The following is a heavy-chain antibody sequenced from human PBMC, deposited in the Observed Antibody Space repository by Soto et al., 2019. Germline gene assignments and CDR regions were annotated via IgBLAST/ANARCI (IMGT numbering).Heavy chain of an antibody. Sequence: GASVKVSCKASGYTFTSYYMHWVRQAPGQGLEWMGTINPSGGSTSYAQKFQGRVTMTRDTSTSTVYMELSSLRSEDTAVYYCARTPIAMIVVVQDGDAFDIWGQGTMVTVSS. CDR3: ARTPIAMIVVVQDGDAFDI. D-gene: IGHD3-22*01. CDR2: INPSGGST. J-gene: IGHJ3*02. V-gene: IGHV1-46*01. CDR1: GYTFTSYY.